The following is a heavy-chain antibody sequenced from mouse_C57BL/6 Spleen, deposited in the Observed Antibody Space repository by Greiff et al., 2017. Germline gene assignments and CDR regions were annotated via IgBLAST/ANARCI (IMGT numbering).Heavy chain of an antibody. J-gene: IGHJ1*03. CDR1: GFTFSSYA. Sequence: VQLKESGEGLVKPGGSLKLSCAASGFTFSSYAMSWVRQTPEKRLEWVAYISSGGDYIYYADTVKGRFTISRDNARNTLYLQMSSLKSEDTAMYYCTRDPITTVVAKVYFDVWGTGTTVTVSS. D-gene: IGHD1-1*01. CDR2: ISSGGDYI. CDR3: TRDPITTVVAKVYFDV. V-gene: IGHV5-9-1*02.